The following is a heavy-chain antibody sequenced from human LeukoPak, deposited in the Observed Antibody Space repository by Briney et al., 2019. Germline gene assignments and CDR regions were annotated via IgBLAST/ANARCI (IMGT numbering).Heavy chain of an antibody. D-gene: IGHD5-24*01. J-gene: IGHJ4*02. CDR3: ARGVMATIVQFDY. CDR1: GGSISSYY. Sequence: SETLSLTCTVSGGSISSYYWSWIRQPPGKGLEWMGYIYYSGSTNYNASLKSRVTISVDTSKNQFSLKLSSVTAADTAVYYCARGVMATIVQFDYWGQGTLVTVSS. V-gene: IGHV4-59*01. CDR2: IYYSGST.